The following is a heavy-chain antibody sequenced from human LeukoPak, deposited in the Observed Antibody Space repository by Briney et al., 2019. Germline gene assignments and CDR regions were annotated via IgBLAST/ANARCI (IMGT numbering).Heavy chain of an antibody. D-gene: IGHD2-15*01. CDR3: ARGPASLLVAATPFRY. CDR1: GGSFSGYY. J-gene: IGHJ4*02. CDR2: INHSGST. Sequence: SETLSLTCAVYGGSFSGYYWSWIRQPPGKGLEWIGEINHSGSTNYNPSLKSRVTISVDTSKNQFSLKLSSVTAADTAVYYCARGPASLLVAATPFRYWGQGTLVTVSS. V-gene: IGHV4-34*01.